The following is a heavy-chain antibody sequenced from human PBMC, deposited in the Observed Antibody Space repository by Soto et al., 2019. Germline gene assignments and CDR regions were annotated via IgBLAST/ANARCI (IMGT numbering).Heavy chain of an antibody. CDR1: GGSFSGYY. J-gene: IGHJ5*02. V-gene: IGHV4-34*01. CDR2: INHSGST. D-gene: IGHD6-6*01. CDR3: ARGGAARPRRSSSWFDP. Sequence: PSETLSLTCAVYGGSFSGYYWSWIRQPPGKGLEWIGEINHSGSTNYNPSLKSRVTISVDTSKNQFSLKLSSATAADTAVYYCARGGAARPRRSSSWFDPWGQGTLVTVSS.